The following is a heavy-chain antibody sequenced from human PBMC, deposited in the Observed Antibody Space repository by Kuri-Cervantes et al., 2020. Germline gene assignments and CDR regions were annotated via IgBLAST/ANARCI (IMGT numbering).Heavy chain of an antibody. CDR3: ARDHYDILTGYYEAI. Sequence: GSLRLSCTVSGGSISSGSYYWGWIRQPPGKGLEWIGGVYYSGSTFYNPSLKSRVTISVDTSKNQFSLKLNSVTAADTAVYYCARDHYDILTGYYEAIWGQGTMVTVSS. J-gene: IGHJ3*02. V-gene: IGHV4-39*01. CDR2: VYYSGST. CDR1: GGSISSGSYY. D-gene: IGHD3-9*01.